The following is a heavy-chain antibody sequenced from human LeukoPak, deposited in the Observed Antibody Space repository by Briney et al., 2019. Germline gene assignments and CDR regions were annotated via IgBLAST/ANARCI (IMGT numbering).Heavy chain of an antibody. CDR3: ATSNDDSSVYRPFDV. CDR2: ITSRSSTI. D-gene: IGHD3-22*01. CDR1: GFTFSTYN. Sequence: GGSLRLSCAASGFTFSTYNMNWVRQAPEKGLEGVSYITSRSSTIYYADSVKGRFTISRDNAKNSLYLQMNSLRDEDTAVYYCATSNDDSSVYRPFDVWGQGTMVTVSS. V-gene: IGHV3-48*02. J-gene: IGHJ3*01.